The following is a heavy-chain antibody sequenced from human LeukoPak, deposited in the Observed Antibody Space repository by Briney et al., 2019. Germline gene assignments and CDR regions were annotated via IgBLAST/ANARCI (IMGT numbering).Heavy chain of an antibody. CDR3: ARHSNSYSSGWYGEKGY. D-gene: IGHD6-19*01. CDR2: ISVYNGNT. J-gene: IGHJ4*02. V-gene: IGHV1-18*01. CDR1: GYTFTSYG. Sequence: ASVKVSCKASGYTFTSYGISWVRQAPGQGLEWMGWISVYNGNTNYAQKLQGRVTVTTDTSTSTAYMELRSLRSDDTAVYYCARHSNSYSSGWYGEKGYWGQGTLVTVSS.